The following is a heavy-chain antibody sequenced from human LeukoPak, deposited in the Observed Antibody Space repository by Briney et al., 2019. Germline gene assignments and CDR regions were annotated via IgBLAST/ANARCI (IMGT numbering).Heavy chain of an antibody. J-gene: IGHJ4*02. CDR3: ASGVVGYYFDY. Sequence: GRSLRLSCAASGFTFDDYAMHWVRQAPGKGLEWVSGISWNSGSIGYADSVKGRFTISRDNAKNSLYLQMNSLRAEDTAVYYCASGVVGYYFDYWGQGALVTVSS. CDR1: GFTFDDYA. V-gene: IGHV3-9*01. CDR2: ISWNSGSI. D-gene: IGHD2-15*01.